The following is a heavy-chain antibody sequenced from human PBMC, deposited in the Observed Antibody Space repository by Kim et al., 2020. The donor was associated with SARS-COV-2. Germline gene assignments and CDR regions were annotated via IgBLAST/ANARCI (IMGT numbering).Heavy chain of an antibody. V-gene: IGHV3-30*04. J-gene: IGHJ4*02. CDR2: ISRDGRDV. CDR3: ARVAARKLGLFHEDFDY. D-gene: IGHD2-15*01. CDR1: GFTFSGYA. Sequence: GGSLRLSCAASGFTFSGYAIHWVRQTPGKGLEWLALISRDGRDVYYANSVKGRFTISRDNSKNTVYLSMSRLRPEDAATYYCARVAARKLGLFHEDFDYWGRGTLVTVPS.